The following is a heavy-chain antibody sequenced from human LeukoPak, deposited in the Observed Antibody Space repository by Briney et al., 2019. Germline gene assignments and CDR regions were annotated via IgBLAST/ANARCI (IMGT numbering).Heavy chain of an antibody. D-gene: IGHD3-10*01. V-gene: IGHV1-2*02. CDR2: INPNSGGT. CDR1: GYTFTGYY. CDR3: ARSNGEFDVYYGMDV. Sequence: GASVKVSCRASGYTFTGYYMHWVRQAPGQGLEWMGWINPNSGGTNYAQKFQGRVTMTRDTSISTAYMELSRLRSDDTAVYYCARSNGEFDVYYGMDVWGQGTTVTVSS. J-gene: IGHJ6*02.